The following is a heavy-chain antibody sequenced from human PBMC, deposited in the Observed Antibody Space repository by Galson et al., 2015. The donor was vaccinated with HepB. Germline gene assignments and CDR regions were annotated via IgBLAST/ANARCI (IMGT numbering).Heavy chain of an antibody. CDR1: GASISVYY. D-gene: IGHD2-8*01. J-gene: IGHJ5*02. Sequence: SETLSLTCTVSGASISVYYWSWIRQSPGKGLEWIGFVHYTGSTNYNPSLRSRLSLSMDTSKNQFSLNLTSVTAADTAVYYCARSAPVLMTATDDQGALSWFDPWGQGTLVIVSS. CDR3: ARSAPVLMTATDDQGALSWFDP. CDR2: VHYTGST. V-gene: IGHV4-59*08.